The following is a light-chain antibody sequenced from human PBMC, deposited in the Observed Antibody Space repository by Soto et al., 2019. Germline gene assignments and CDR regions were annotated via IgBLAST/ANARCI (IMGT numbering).Light chain of an antibody. Sequence: DIVMTQSTASLAVSLGERATINCKSSQSVLYSSNNKNYLAWYQQKPGKAPKRLIYAASSLQSGVPSRFSGSGSGTEFTLTISSLQPEDFATYYCLQHNSYPRTFGQGTKVDI. CDR3: LQHNSYPRT. V-gene: IGKV4-1*01. J-gene: IGKJ1*01. CDR1: QSVLYSSNNKNY. CDR2: AAS.